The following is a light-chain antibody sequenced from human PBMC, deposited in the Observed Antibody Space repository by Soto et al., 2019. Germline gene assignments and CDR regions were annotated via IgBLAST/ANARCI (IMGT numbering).Light chain of an antibody. CDR3: GTWDSSLTTFV. CDR2: END. CDR1: SSNIGKYY. Sequence: QSVLTQPPSVSAAPGQKVTMSCSGSSSNIGKYYVSWHQQLPGTAPKLLIYENDKRPSGIPDRFSGSKSGTSATLGITGLLTGDEADYYCGTWDSSLTTFVFGTGTKVTVL. J-gene: IGLJ1*01. V-gene: IGLV1-51*02.